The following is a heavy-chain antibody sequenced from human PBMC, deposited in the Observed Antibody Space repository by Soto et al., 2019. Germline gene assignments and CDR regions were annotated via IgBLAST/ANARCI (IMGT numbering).Heavy chain of an antibody. CDR3: ARDGYYYDSSGYTWYYGMDV. Sequence: GGSLRLSCAASGFTFSSYEMNWVRQAPGKGLEWVSYISSSGSTIYYADSVKGRFTISRDNAKNSLYLQMNSLRAEDTAVYYCARDGYYYDSSGYTWYYGMDVWGQGTTVTV. V-gene: IGHV3-48*03. D-gene: IGHD3-22*01. J-gene: IGHJ6*02. CDR2: ISSSGSTI. CDR1: GFTFSSYE.